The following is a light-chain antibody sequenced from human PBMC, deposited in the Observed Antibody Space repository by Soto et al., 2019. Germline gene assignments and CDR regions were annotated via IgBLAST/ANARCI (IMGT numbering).Light chain of an antibody. Sequence: QSVLTQPASVSGSPGQSITFSCTGTSSDVGGYNYVSWYQQHPGKAPKLMIYEVSNRPSGVSNRFSGSKSGNTASLTISGLQAEDEADYYCSSYTSSSTLYVFXTGTKVTVL. CDR1: SSDVGGYNY. J-gene: IGLJ1*01. V-gene: IGLV2-14*01. CDR3: SSYTSSSTLYV. CDR2: EVS.